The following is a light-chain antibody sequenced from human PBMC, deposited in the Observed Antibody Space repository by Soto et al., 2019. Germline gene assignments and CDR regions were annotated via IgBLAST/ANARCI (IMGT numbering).Light chain of an antibody. CDR1: SSDVGAYDY. J-gene: IGLJ1*01. V-gene: IGLV2-14*01. CDR3: SSYTSSSTYV. CDR2: DVT. Sequence: QSALTQPASVSGSPRQSIAIACTGTSSDVGAYDYVSWYQQHPGKAPKVMIYDVTNRPSGVSNRFSGSKSGNTASLTISGLQAEDEADYYCSSYTSSSTYVFGTGTKVTVL.